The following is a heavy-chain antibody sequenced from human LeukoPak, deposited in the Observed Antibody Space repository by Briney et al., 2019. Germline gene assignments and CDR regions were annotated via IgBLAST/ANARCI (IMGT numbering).Heavy chain of an antibody. CDR3: ARGKGRGLAAAGTLFQH. CDR1: GGSFSGYY. J-gene: IGHJ1*01. V-gene: IGHV4-34*01. D-gene: IGHD6-13*01. CDR2: INHSGST. Sequence: PSETLSLTCAVYGGSFSGYYWSWIRQPPGKGLEWIGEINHSGSTNYNPSLKSRVTISVDTSKNQFSLKLSSVTAADTAVYYCARGKGRGLAAAGTLFQHWGQGTLVTVSS.